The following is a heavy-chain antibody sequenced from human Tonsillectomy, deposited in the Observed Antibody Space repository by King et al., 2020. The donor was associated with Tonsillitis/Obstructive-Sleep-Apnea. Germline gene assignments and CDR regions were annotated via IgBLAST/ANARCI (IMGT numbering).Heavy chain of an antibody. D-gene: IGHD3-3*01. J-gene: IGHJ6*03. CDR3: ARGFSYYYYYMDV. V-gene: IGHV4-59*01. CDR2: IYYSGST. Sequence: VQLQESGPGLVKPSETLSLTCTVSGGSISSYYWSWIRQPPGKGLEWIGYIYYSGSTNYNPSLLSRVTISVDTSKNQFSLKLSSVTAADPAVYYCARGFSYYYYYMDVWGKGTTVTVSS. CDR1: GGSISSYY.